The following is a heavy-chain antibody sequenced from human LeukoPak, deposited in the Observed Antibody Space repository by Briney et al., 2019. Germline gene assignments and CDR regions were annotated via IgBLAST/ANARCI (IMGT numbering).Heavy chain of an antibody. CDR3: ARDRSGQFPVWRAFDI. CDR2: IYYSGST. CDR1: GGSVSSGSYY. D-gene: IGHD6-25*01. J-gene: IGHJ3*02. V-gene: IGHV4-61*01. Sequence: MSSETLSLTCDVSGGSVSSGSYYWSWIRQPPGKGLEWIGYIYYSGSTNYNPSLKSRVTISVDTSKNQFSLKLSSVTAADTAVYYCARDRSGQFPVWRAFDIWGQGTMVTVSS.